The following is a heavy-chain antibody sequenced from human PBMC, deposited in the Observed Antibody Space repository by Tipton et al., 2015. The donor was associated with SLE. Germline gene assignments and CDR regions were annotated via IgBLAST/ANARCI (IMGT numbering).Heavy chain of an antibody. CDR1: GASITNYHSY. CDR3: ARDSGYRSAWYEGFAY. D-gene: IGHD6-19*01. Sequence: LRLSCTVSGASITNYHSYWSWVRLTAGKGLEWIGRIYFPGRIDYNPSLKSRVSLSLDTSKNQFSLEMTSMTAADTAVYFCARDSGYRSAWYEGFAYWGQGTLVTVSS. V-gene: IGHV4-61*02. J-gene: IGHJ4*02. CDR2: IYFPGRI.